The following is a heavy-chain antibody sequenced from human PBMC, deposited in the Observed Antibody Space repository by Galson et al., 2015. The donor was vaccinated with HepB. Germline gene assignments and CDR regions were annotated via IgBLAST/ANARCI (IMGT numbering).Heavy chain of an antibody. J-gene: IGHJ1*01. V-gene: IGHV3-21*01. Sequence: SLRLSCATSGFTFNTYNLHWVRQAPGKGLEWVSSISSSSSYIYYADSARGRFIIYRDNTKDSLYLQMNSLRADDTAVYYCALGGYSSGYFQHWGQGTLVTVSS. D-gene: IGHD6-19*01. CDR3: ALGGYSSGYFQH. CDR1: GFTFNTYN. CDR2: ISSSSSYI.